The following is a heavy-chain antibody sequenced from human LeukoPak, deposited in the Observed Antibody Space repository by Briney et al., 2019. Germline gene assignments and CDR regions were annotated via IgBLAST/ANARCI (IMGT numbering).Heavy chain of an antibody. V-gene: IGHV3-23*01. CDR1: GFTFSSYA. CDR3: AKDGAYDYVWGSYPLTFDY. D-gene: IGHD3-16*02. Sequence: PGGSLRLSCAASGFTFSSYAMSWVRQAPGKGLEWASAISGSGGSTYYADSVKGRFTISRDNSKNTLYLQMNSLRAEDTAVYYCAKDGAYDYVWGSYPLTFDYWGQGTLVTVSS. J-gene: IGHJ4*02. CDR2: ISGSGGST.